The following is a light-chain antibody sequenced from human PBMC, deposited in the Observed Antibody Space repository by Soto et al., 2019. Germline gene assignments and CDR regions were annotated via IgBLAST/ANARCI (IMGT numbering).Light chain of an antibody. CDR1: QSVSTN. CDR3: QQYNNWPPLT. CDR2: GAS. V-gene: IGKV3-15*01. Sequence: EIVMTQSPATLSVSPGERATLSCRASQSVSTNLAWYQQKPGQAPRLLIYGASTSATGVPARFSGSGSGTEFTLTISRLQSEDFAVYYCQQYNNWPPLTFGGGTTVDIK. J-gene: IGKJ4*01.